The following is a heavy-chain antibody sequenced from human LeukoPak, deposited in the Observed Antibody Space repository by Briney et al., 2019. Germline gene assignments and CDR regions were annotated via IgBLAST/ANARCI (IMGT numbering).Heavy chain of an antibody. J-gene: IGHJ5*02. CDR1: GGSFSDHF. CDR3: ARGGRGVPAAQRSKSGNWFDP. Sequence: PSETLSLTCAVYGGSFSDHFWIWIRQPPGKGLEWIGEINHSGSTNYNPSLKSRVTISVDMSKNQFSLKLNSVTAADTAVYYCARGGRGVPAAQRSKSGNWFDPWGQGTLVTVFS. D-gene: IGHD2-2*01. V-gene: IGHV4-34*01. CDR2: INHSGST.